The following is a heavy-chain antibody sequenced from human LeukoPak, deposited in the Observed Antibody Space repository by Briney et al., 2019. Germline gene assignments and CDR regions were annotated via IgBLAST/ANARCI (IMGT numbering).Heavy chain of an antibody. CDR2: INSDSGDT. V-gene: IGHV1-2*02. D-gene: IGHD5-24*01. CDR1: GYSFAAYY. J-gene: IGHJ4*02. CDR3: ASEASADGHFFDS. Sequence: GASVKVSCKTSGYSFAAYYKHWLRQAPGQGLEWMGRINSDSGDTKFAQKFQGRVTMTRDKSINTVYMEVSRLTSDDTAVYYCASEASADGHFFDSWGQGSLVTVSS.